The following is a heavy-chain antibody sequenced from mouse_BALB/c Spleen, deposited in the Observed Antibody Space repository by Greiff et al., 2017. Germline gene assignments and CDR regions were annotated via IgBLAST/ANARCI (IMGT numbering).Heavy chain of an antibody. J-gene: IGHJ4*01. CDR2: ISSGGGST. CDR1: GFAFSSYD. V-gene: IGHV5-12-1*01. Sequence: EVMLVESGGGLVKPGGSLKLSCAASGFAFSSYDMSWVRQTPEKRLEWVAYISSGGGSTYYPDTVKGRFTISRDNAKNTLYLQMSSLKSEDTAMYYCARHAWDRDYYAMDYWGQGTSVTVSS. CDR3: ARHAWDRDYYAMDY. D-gene: IGHD2-14*01.